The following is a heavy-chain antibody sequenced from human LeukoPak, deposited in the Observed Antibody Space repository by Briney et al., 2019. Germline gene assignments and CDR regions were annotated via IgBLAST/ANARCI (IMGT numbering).Heavy chain of an antibody. CDR3: ARCGGWYPPGWFDP. Sequence: GGSLRLSCAVSGFAFSNSYMTWVRQAPGKGLEWVATIKEDGSEKYYVDSVKGRFTISRDNAKNSLYLQMNSLRAEDTAVYYCARCGGWYPPGWFDPWGQGTLVTVSS. CDR2: IKEDGSEK. J-gene: IGHJ5*02. D-gene: IGHD6-19*01. V-gene: IGHV3-7*01. CDR1: GFAFSNSY.